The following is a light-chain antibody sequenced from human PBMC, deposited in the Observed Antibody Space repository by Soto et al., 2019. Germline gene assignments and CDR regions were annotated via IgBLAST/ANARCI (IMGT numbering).Light chain of an antibody. J-gene: IGKJ1*01. CDR1: QSIRIW. V-gene: IGKV1-5*03. CDR3: QQYNSDST. CDR2: KAS. Sequence: IQMTQSPSTLSASVGDRVTITCRASQSIRIWLAWYQQKPGKAPKLLIYKASSLESEVPSRFSGSGSGTEFTLTINSLQPDDSATYYCQQYNSDSTFGQGTKXEIK.